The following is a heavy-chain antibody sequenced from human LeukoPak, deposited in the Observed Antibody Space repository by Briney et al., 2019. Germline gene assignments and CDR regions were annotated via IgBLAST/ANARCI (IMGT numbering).Heavy chain of an antibody. V-gene: IGHV4-38-2*01. J-gene: IGHJ3*01. CDR3: XXXXXXXXXXXXXXXXXXXXXXXXXXXXXXXXXXXXLV. CDR2: IYHSGST. Sequence: SETLSLTCAVSGYSISSGYYWGWIRQPPGKGLEWIGSIYHSGSTYYNPSLKSRVTISVDTSKNQVSLNLSPVTAADTSVYSTXXXXXXXXXXXXXXXXXXXXXXXXXXXXXXXXXXXXLVW. CDR1: GYSISSGYY.